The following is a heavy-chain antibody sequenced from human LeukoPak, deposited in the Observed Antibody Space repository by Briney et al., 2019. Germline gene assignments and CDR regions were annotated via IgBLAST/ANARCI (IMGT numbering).Heavy chain of an antibody. V-gene: IGHV4-59*02. Sequence: SETLSLTCTVSGASVSSYYWSWIRQSPKKGLEWVGYMYYGGNSSYNPSLQSRVSISLDTSKNQFSLKMTSVTAADTAVYYCAKLLGEECWGQGSLVVVS. D-gene: IGHD3-3*01. J-gene: IGHJ4*02. CDR1: GASVSSYY. CDR3: AKLLGEEC. CDR2: MYYGGNS.